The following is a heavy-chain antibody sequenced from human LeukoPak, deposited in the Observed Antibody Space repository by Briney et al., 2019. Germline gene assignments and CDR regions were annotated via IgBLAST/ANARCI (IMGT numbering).Heavy chain of an antibody. J-gene: IGHJ6*03. Sequence: QTGGSLRLSCAASGFTFSSYSMNWVRQAPGKGLEWVAFIRYDGSNKYYADSVKGRFTISRDNSKNTLYLQMNSLRAEDTAVYYCAKEHTAMVFYYYYMDVWGKGTTVTISS. V-gene: IGHV3-30*02. CDR3: AKEHTAMVFYYYYMDV. CDR2: IRYDGSNK. CDR1: GFTFSSYS. D-gene: IGHD5-18*01.